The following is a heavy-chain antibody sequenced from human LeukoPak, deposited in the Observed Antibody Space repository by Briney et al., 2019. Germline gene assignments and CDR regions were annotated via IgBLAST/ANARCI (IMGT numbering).Heavy chain of an antibody. CDR3: ARGRQWLDRVFDY. CDR1: GFNFSTYA. V-gene: IGHV3-30*04. CDR2: ISKDGGLQ. Sequence: GGSLRLSCAASGFNFSTYAMHWVRQAPGKGLKWVALISKDGGLQYYADSVKGPFTISRDNSKNTLYLQMSSLRTEDTAVYYCARGRQWLDRVFDYWGQGILVTVSS. D-gene: IGHD6-19*01. J-gene: IGHJ4*02.